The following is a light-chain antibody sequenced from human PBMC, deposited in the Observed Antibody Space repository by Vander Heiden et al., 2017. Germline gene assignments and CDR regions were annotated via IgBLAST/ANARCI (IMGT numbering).Light chain of an antibody. CDR3: QQYGSSPLT. CDR2: GAS. CDR1: QSVSSSY. J-gene: IGKJ4*01. V-gene: IGKV3-20*01. Sequence: EIVLTQSPCTLSLSPGERATLSCRASQSVSSSYLAWYQQKPGQAPRLLIYGASSRATGIPDRFSGSGSGTDFPLTISRLEPEDFAVYYCQQYGSSPLTFGGGTKVEIK.